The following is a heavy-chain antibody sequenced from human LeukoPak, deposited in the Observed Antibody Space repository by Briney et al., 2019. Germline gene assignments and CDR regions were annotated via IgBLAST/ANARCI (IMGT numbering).Heavy chain of an antibody. V-gene: IGHV3-23*01. CDR3: ARRGYHDYSGFDY. Sequence: GGTLRLSCAASGFTFSSYGMSWVRQAPGKGLEWVSAISGSGGSTYYADSVKGRFTVSRDNSKNSLYLQMKRLRAEDTALYYCARRGYHDYSGFDYWGQGTLVTVSS. CDR1: GFTFSSYG. CDR2: ISGSGGST. J-gene: IGHJ4*02. D-gene: IGHD1-26*01.